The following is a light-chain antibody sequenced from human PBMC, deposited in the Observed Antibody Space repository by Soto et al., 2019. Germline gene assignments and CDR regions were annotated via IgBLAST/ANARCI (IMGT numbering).Light chain of an antibody. Sequence: EIQMTQSPSTLSASKRERVTITCRASQSISSWLAWYQQKPGKAPKLLIYDASSLESGVPSRFSGSGSGTEFTLTISSLQTDDVATYYCQQYNTYLSFGQGGNVDIK. J-gene: IGKJ1*01. V-gene: IGKV1-5*01. CDR3: QQYNTYLS. CDR1: QSISSW. CDR2: DAS.